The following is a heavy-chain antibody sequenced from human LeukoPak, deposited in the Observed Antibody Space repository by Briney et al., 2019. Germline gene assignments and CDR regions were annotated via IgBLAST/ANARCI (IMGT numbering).Heavy chain of an antibody. CDR1: GDSVSSNSAA. V-gene: IGHV6-1*01. CDR3: ARAADRYDAIFNYYFDY. Sequence: SQTLSLTCAISGDSVSSNSAAWNWIRQSPARGLEWLGRTYYRSEWYNDYAVSVKSRITINPDTSKNQFSLQLNSVTPEDTAVYYCARAADRYDAIFNYYFDYWGQGTLVTVSS. CDR2: TYYRSEWYN. D-gene: IGHD2-8*01. J-gene: IGHJ4*02.